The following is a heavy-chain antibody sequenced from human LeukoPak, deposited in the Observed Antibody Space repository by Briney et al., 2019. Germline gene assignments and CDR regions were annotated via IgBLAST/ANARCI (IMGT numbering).Heavy chain of an antibody. Sequence: PGGSLRLSCAASGFTFSHAWMSWVRQAPGNGLESVGRIKSKTDGGATDYAAPVKGRFTISRDDSKNTLYLQMNSLKTDDTAVYYCTGDFGYWYYHYMDVWGKGTTVTVSS. V-gene: IGHV3-15*01. CDR3: TGDFGYWYYHYMDV. CDR1: GFTFSHAW. J-gene: IGHJ6*03. CDR2: IKSKTDGGAT. D-gene: IGHD3-3*01.